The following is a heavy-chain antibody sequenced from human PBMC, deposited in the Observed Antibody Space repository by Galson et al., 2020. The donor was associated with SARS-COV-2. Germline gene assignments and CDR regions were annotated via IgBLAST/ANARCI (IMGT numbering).Heavy chain of an antibody. Sequence: APGKGLEWVAVISYDGSNKYYADSVKGRFTISRDNSKNTLYLQMNSLRAEDTAVYYCARDRSSWYLDYWGQGTLVTVSS. D-gene: IGHD6-13*01. V-gene: IGHV3-30*03. J-gene: IGHJ4*02. CDR2: ISYDGSNK. CDR3: ARDRSSWYLDY.